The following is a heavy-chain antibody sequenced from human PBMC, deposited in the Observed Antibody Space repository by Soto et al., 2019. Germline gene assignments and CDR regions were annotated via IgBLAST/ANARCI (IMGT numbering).Heavy chain of an antibody. D-gene: IGHD6-19*01. CDR1: DIALRSTG. J-gene: IGHJ4*03. V-gene: IGHV3-33*01. Sequence: GRSRRCSLTVPDIALRSTGTPGVGQSPGKGLEWVAVIWYDGSINYSADSVKGRFTISRDNAKNSLYQHMNSLRAEDTAVYSCARDSDCGSYRGFLFDNWGQGTLVPVYS. CDR3: ARDSDCGSYRGFLFDN. CDR2: IWYDGSIN.